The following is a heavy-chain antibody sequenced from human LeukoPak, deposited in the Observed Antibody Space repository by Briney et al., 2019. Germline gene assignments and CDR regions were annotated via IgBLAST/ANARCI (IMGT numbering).Heavy chain of an antibody. J-gene: IGHJ6*02. CDR1: GGSISSYY. D-gene: IGHD5-24*01. V-gene: IGHV4-59*01. Sequence: SETLSLTCTVSGGSISSYYWNWIRQPPGKGLEWIGYIYYSGSTNYNPSLKSRVTISVDTSKNQFSLKLSSVTAADTAVYYCARDRRDGYNPEGYYYYGMDVWGQGTTVTVSS. CDR2: IYYSGST. CDR3: ARDRRDGYNPEGYYYYGMDV.